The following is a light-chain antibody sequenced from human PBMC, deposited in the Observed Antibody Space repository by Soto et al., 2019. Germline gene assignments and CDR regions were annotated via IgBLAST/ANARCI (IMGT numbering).Light chain of an antibody. CDR3: QQYESYSPLT. Sequence: DIQMIQSPSTLSASVGDRVTITCRASQSIRSWLAWYQQKPGKAPKLLIYDASNLESGVPSRFSGRRSGTEFTLTISSLQPEDFATYYCQQYESYSPLTFGGGTKVEIK. CDR1: QSIRSW. CDR2: DAS. J-gene: IGKJ4*01. V-gene: IGKV1-5*01.